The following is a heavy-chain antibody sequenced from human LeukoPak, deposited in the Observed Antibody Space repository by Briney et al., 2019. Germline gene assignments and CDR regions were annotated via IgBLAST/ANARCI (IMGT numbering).Heavy chain of an antibody. V-gene: IGHV4-30-2*01. CDR2: IYHSGST. D-gene: IGHD4-17*01. CDR3: ARETPVAHDYGDYFDP. J-gene: IGHJ5*02. CDR1: GGSISSGGYY. Sequence: PSETLSLTCTVSGGSISSGGYYWSWIRQPPGKGLEWIGYIYHSGSTYYNPSLKSRVTISVDRSKNQFSLKLSSVTAADTAVYYCARETPVAHDYGDYFDPWGQGTLVTVSS.